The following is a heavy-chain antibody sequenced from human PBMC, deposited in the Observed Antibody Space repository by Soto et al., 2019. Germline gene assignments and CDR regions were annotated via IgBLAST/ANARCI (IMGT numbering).Heavy chain of an antibody. D-gene: IGHD3-10*01. V-gene: IGHV4-61*01. Sequence: SETLSLTCTVSGGSVSSGSYYWSWIRQPPGKGLEWIGYIYYSGSTYYNPSLKSRVTISVDTSKNQFSLKLSSVTAADTAVYYCAGSLRTNFDYWGQGTLVTVSS. CDR1: GGSVSSGSYY. CDR3: AGSLRTNFDY. CDR2: IYYSGST. J-gene: IGHJ4*02.